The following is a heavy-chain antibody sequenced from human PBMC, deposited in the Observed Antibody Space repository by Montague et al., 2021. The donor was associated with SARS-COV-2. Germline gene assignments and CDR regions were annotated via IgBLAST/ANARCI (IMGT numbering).Heavy chain of an antibody. D-gene: IGHD6-13*01. J-gene: IGHJ5*02. CDR2: IYYSGST. Sequence: SETLSLTCTVSGGSISSSSYYWGWIRQPPGKGLEWIGSIYYSGSTYYNPSLKSRVTISVDTSKNQFSLKLSSVTAAGTAVYYCARKEMKYSSIWSTGGNWFDPWGQGTLATVSS. CDR1: GGSISSSSYY. V-gene: IGHV4-39*01. CDR3: ARKEMKYSSIWSTGGNWFDP.